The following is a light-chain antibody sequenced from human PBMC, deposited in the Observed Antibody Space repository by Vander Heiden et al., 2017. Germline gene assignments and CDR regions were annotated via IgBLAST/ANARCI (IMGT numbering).Light chain of an antibody. CDR2: DAS. V-gene: IGKV1-33*01. Sequence: DIQMTHSPSSLSASVGDRVTITCQASQDLSNYLNWYQQKPGKAPKLLIYDASNLETGVPSRFSGSGSGTDFTVTISSLQPEDIATYYCQQYDNLPYTFGQGTKLEIK. CDR3: QQYDNLPYT. CDR1: QDLSNY. J-gene: IGKJ2*01.